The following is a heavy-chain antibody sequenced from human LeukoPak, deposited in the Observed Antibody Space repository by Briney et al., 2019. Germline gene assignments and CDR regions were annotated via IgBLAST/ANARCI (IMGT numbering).Heavy chain of an antibody. CDR1: GFTVSSNY. D-gene: IGHD3-3*01. Sequence: GGSLRLSCAASGFTVSSNYMSWVRQAPGKGLEWVSVIYSGGSTYYADSVKGRFTISRDNSKNTLYLQMNSLRAEDTAVYYCARDTEYDFWSGSPSDGYYMHVWGKGTTVTVSS. CDR3: ARDTEYDFWSGSPSDGYYMHV. V-gene: IGHV3-53*05. CDR2: IYSGGST. J-gene: IGHJ6*03.